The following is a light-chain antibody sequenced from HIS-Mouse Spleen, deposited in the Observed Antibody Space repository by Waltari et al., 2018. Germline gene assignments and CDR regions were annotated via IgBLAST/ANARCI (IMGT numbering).Light chain of an antibody. V-gene: IGLV6-57*04. CDR2: EDN. J-gene: IGLJ2*01. Sequence: NFMLTQPHSVSESPGKTVTISCTRSSGSIASHYVQWNQQRPGSAPTTVIYEDNQRPSGVPDRFSGSIDSSSNSASLTISGLKTEDEADYYCQSYDSSNHVVFGGGTKLTVL. CDR3: QSYDSSNHVV. CDR1: SGSIASHY.